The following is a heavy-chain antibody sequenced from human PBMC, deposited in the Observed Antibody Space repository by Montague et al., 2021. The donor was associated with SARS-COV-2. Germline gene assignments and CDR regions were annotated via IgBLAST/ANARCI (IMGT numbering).Heavy chain of an antibody. CDR3: ARGAPGY. V-gene: IGHV4-34*01. J-gene: IGHJ4*02. CDR1: GGSFTGYY. Sequence: SETLSLTCAVYGGSFTGYYWTWIRQPPGKGLEWIGEINHSGSSNYNPSLESRVTMSVDTSKNQFSLRLNSVSAADTAVYYCARGAPGYWGQGTLVTVSS. CDR2: INHSGSS.